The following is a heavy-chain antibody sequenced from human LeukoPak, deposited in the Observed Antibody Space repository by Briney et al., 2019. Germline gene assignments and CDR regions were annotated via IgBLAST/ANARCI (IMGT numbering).Heavy chain of an antibody. V-gene: IGHV1-8*03. J-gene: IGHJ5*02. D-gene: IGHD6-13*01. Sequence: GASVKVSCKASGYTFTGYYMHWVRQAPGQGLEWMGWMNPFSGNTGYAQNFQGRITITRNTSISTAYMELSSLRSEDTAVYYCARTQHLVLRSPLDPWGQGTLVTVSS. CDR1: GYTFTGYY. CDR3: ARTQHLVLRSPLDP. CDR2: MNPFSGNT.